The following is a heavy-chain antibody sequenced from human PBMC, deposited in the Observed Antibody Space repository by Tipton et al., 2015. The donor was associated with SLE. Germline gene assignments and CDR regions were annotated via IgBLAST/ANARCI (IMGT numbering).Heavy chain of an antibody. D-gene: IGHD1-26*01. J-gene: IGHJ2*01. CDR1: GGSISSHY. Sequence: TLSLTCTVSGGSISSHYWSWIRQPPGKGLEWIGYIYYSGGTNHNPSLKSRVTISVDTSKNQFSLKLSSVTAADTAVYYCARGGLRPCWYLAPWGRGTLVTVSA. V-gene: IGHV4-59*11. CDR2: IYYSGGT. CDR3: ARGGLRPCWYLAP.